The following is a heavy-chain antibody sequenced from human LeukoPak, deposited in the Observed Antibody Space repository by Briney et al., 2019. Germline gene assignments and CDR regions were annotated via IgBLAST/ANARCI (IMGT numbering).Heavy chain of an antibody. CDR2: IRQDGSEK. Sequence: GGSLRLSCVASGFTFSSYWMTWVRQAPGKGLEWVANIRQDGSEKYYVDSVKGRFTVSRDNAKNSVYLQMNSLRAEDTAVYYCARGGRSAVAGTSPYWGQGNLVSVSS. CDR3: ARGGRSAVAGTSPY. V-gene: IGHV3-7*01. D-gene: IGHD6-19*01. CDR1: GFTFSSYW. J-gene: IGHJ4*02.